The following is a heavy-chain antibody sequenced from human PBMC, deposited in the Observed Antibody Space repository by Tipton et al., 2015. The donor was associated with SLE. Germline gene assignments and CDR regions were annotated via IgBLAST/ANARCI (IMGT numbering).Heavy chain of an antibody. CDR3: ARPSPAIYGSGSSFDY. CDR2: ISSSSSYI. J-gene: IGHJ4*02. CDR1: GFTFSSYS. V-gene: IGHV3-21*01. D-gene: IGHD3-10*01. Sequence: SLRLSCAASGFTFSSYSMNWVRQAPGKGLEWVSSISSSSSYIYYADSVKGRFTISRDNAKNSLYLQMNSLRAEDTAVYYCARPSPAIYGSGSSFDYWGQGTLVTVSS.